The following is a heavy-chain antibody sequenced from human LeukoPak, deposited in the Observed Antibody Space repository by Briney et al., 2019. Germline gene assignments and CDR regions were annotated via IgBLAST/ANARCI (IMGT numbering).Heavy chain of an antibody. CDR3: ALRYFDWLSRSRVYYYYGMDV. D-gene: IGHD3-9*01. J-gene: IGHJ6*04. CDR1: GGTCSSYA. V-gene: IGHV1-69*01. CDR2: MMAIFGTA. Sequence: SVKVSCKGSGGTCSSYAISWVRQAPGQGLEWMGGMMAIFGTANYAQKLQGRVTITADESTSTAYMELSSLRSEDTAVYYCALRYFDWLSRSRVYYYYGMDVWGKGTTVTVSS.